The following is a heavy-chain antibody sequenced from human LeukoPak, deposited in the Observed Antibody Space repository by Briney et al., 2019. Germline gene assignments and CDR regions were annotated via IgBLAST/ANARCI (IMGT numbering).Heavy chain of an antibody. D-gene: IGHD2-15*01. CDR1: GFTFSSYA. CDR2: ISGSGANT. Sequence: GGSLRLSCAASGFTFSSYAMSWVRQAPGRGLEWVSTISGSGANTYYADSVKGRFTISRDNSKNTLYLQMNSLRADDTAIYYCAKGRALEVVAAFNYWGQGTVVTAPS. CDR3: AKGRALEVVAAFNY. V-gene: IGHV3-23*01. J-gene: IGHJ4*02.